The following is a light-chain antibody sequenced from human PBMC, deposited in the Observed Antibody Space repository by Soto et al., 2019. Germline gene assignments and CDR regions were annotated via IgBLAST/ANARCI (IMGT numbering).Light chain of an antibody. CDR1: SANIGAGYD. J-gene: IGLJ2*01. Sequence: QSVLTQPPSLSGAPGQRVAISCAGSSANIGAGYDVHWYQQLPGTAPKLLIYGNSNRPSGVPDRFSGSKSGTSASLAITGLQAKDEADYYCQSYDSSLSGVVFGGGTKLTVL. V-gene: IGLV1-40*01. CDR3: QSYDSSLSGVV. CDR2: GNS.